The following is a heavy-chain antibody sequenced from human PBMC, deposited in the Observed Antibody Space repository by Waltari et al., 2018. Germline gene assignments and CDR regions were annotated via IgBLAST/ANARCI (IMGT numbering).Heavy chain of an antibody. Sequence: EEQLVESGGGLAQPGESLRLSCAASGFTFSRYWMDWVRQAPGKGLVWVSLINADGSSGTYADSVKGRFTISRDNAKNTLYVQMNRLRAEDTAVYYCARVATKTYSSPVPGRPYYYGMDVWGQGTTVTVSS. D-gene: IGHD3-22*01. CDR3: ARVATKTYSSPVPGRPYYYGMDV. CDR2: INADGSSG. V-gene: IGHV3-74*01. J-gene: IGHJ6*02. CDR1: GFTFSRYW.